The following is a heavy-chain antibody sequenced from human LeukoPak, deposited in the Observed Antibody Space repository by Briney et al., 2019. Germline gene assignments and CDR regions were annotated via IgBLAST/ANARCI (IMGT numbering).Heavy chain of an antibody. CDR1: GYSFTSYW. CDR3: ARQRWRVVTPEAPDY. J-gene: IGHJ4*02. CDR2: IYPGDSDT. D-gene: IGHD4-23*01. V-gene: IGHV5-51*01. Sequence: GESLKISCKGSGYSFTSYWIGWVRQMPGKGLEWMGIIYPGDSDTRYSPSFQGQVTISADRSISTAYLQWSSLKASDTAMYYCARQRWRVVTPEAPDYWGQGTLVTVSS.